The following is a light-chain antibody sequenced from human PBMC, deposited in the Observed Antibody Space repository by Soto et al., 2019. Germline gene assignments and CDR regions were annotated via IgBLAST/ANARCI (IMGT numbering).Light chain of an antibody. Sequence: QSALTQPASVSGSPEQSITISCTGTSSDVGGYNYVSWYQQHPGKAPKLMIYDVSNRPSGVSNRFSGSKSGNTASLTISGLQAEDEADYYCTSYTGSSTHVFGTGTKLTVL. V-gene: IGLV2-14*01. CDR3: TSYTGSSTHV. J-gene: IGLJ1*01. CDR2: DVS. CDR1: SSDVGGYNY.